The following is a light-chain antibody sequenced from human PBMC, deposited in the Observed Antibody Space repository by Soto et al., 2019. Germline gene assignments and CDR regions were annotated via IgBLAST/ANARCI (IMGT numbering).Light chain of an antibody. V-gene: IGKV4-1*01. CDR1: QSVLYSSNNKNY. J-gene: IGKJ4*01. CDR3: QQSYSTPLP. Sequence: VRTQSSEALAVSLGERATINCKSSQSVLYSSNNKNYLAWYQQKPGRAPKFLIYVASSLQSGVPSRFSGSGSGTDCTLTISSLQPEDVATYYCQQSYSTPLPFGGGTKVDI. CDR2: VAS.